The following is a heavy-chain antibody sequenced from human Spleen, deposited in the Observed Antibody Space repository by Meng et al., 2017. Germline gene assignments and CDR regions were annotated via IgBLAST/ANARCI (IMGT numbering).Heavy chain of an antibody. Sequence: QITLKASGPTLVKPTQTLTLTCTFSGFSVSTRGVGVGWIRQPPGKALEWLALIYWDDDKRYSPSLKGRLTITRDTSKIQVVLTMTNMDPVDTATYYCAHSPYASGVRRDFDYWGQGTLVTVSS. D-gene: IGHD3-10*01. V-gene: IGHV2-5*02. CDR3: AHSPYASGVRRDFDY. J-gene: IGHJ4*02. CDR2: IYWDDDK. CDR1: GFSVSTRGVG.